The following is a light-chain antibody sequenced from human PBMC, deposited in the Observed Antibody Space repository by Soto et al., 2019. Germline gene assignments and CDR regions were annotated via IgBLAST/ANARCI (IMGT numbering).Light chain of an antibody. CDR1: QSVSSSY. Sequence: DIVLTQSPGTLSLSPGERATLSCRASQSVSSSYLAWYQQKPGQAPRLLIYGASSRATGIPDRFSGSGSGTDFTLTISRLEPEDFAVYYCQQYGSSPPITFGQGTHWRL. CDR2: GAS. V-gene: IGKV3-20*01. J-gene: IGKJ5*01. CDR3: QQYGSSPPIT.